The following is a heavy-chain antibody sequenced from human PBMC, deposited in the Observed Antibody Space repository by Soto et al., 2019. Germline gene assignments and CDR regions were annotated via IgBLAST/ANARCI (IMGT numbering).Heavy chain of an antibody. J-gene: IGHJ3*02. CDR3: ARLYCSASSCYSVGAFEI. V-gene: IGHV3-33*01. Sequence: QVQLVESGGGVVQPGRSLRLSCAASGFTFSSYGMHWVRQAPGKGLEWVALIWFDGSDKYYTESVKGRFTISRDNSKSTLYLQMNSLRAEDTAVYYCARLYCSASSCYSVGAFEIRGQGTMVTVS. D-gene: IGHD2-15*01. CDR1: GFTFSSYG. CDR2: IWFDGSDK.